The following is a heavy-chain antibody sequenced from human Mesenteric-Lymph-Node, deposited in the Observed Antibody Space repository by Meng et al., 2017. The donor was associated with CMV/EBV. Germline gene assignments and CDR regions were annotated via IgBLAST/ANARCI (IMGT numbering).Heavy chain of an antibody. Sequence: CTRSVGAISSGGSYCSWTRQHPGEGLEWIGYIYYSGSTYYHPSLKSRVTLSVDTSKNQFSLKLSSVTAADTAVYYCARGAQLRYFDHWGQGALVTVSS. CDR3: ARGAQLRYFDH. J-gene: IGHJ4*02. D-gene: IGHD3-9*01. V-gene: IGHV4-31*03. CDR2: IYYSGST. CDR1: VGAISSGGSY.